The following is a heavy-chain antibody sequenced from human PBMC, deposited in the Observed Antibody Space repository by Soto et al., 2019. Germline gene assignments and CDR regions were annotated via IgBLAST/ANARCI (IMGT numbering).Heavy chain of an antibody. CDR3: AILFEVAAASENYTLALHAALTIWN. J-gene: IGHJ1*01. CDR2: ISGSGGST. V-gene: IGHV3-23*01. Sequence: GGSLRLSCEASGFTFSNHGVHWVRQAPGKGLEWGSAISGSGGSTYYADSVKGRFTISTDNSKNTLYLQMNSLRAEDTAVYFCAILFEVAAASENYTLALHAALTIWNWG. D-gene: IGHD1-7*01. CDR1: GFTFSNHG.